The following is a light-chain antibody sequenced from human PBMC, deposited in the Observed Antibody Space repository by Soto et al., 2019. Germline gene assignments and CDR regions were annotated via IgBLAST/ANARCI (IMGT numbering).Light chain of an antibody. V-gene: IGKV3-20*01. CDR3: QQYGSSPPIT. CDR2: GAS. CDR1: QSVNSRY. Sequence: GERATLSCRASQSVNSRYLAWYQQKPGQAPRFLIYGASSRATGIPGRFNGSGSGTDFTLTISRLEPEDFAVYYCQQYGSSPPITFGQGTRLEIK. J-gene: IGKJ5*01.